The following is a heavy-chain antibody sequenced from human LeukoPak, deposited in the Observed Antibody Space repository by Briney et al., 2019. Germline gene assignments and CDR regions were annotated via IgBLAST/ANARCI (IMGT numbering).Heavy chain of an antibody. J-gene: IGHJ4*02. CDR2: MHTSGST. D-gene: IGHD5-12*01. Sequence: SETLSLTCTVSGGSISSSSYYWGWIRQPPGKGLEWIGRMHTSGSTNYNPSLKSRVSISVDTSKNQFSLKLSSVTAADTAVYYCARASGYDFEFDYWGQGTLVTVSS. CDR1: GGSISSSSYY. CDR3: ARASGYDFEFDY. V-gene: IGHV4-61*02.